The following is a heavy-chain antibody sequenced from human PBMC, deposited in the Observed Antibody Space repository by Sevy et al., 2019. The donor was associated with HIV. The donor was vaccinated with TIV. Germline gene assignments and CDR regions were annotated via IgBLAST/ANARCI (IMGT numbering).Heavy chain of an antibody. CDR2: IWYVGSNK. Sequence: GGSLRLSCAASGFTFSSYGMHWVRQTPGKGLEWVAVIWYVGSNKYYGDSVKGRFTIYRDNSKNTLWLQMNSLRPEDTAVYYCARDREETAMSFNWFDPWGQGTLVTVSS. CDR3: ARDREETAMSFNWFDP. D-gene: IGHD5-18*01. V-gene: IGHV3-33*01. CDR1: GFTFSSYG. J-gene: IGHJ5*02.